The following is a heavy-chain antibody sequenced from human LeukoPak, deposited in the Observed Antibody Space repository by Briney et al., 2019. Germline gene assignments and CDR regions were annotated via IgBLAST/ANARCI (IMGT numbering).Heavy chain of an antibody. V-gene: IGHV3-74*01. Sequence: RGGSLRLSCAASGFTFSSYWMHWVRQAPGEGLVWVSHINSDGSSTSYADSVKGRFTISRDNAKNTLYLQMNSLRAEDTAVFYCATSRGPAAIDYWGQGTLVTVSS. CDR1: GFTFSSYW. CDR3: ATSRGPAAIDY. D-gene: IGHD2-2*01. J-gene: IGHJ4*02. CDR2: INSDGSST.